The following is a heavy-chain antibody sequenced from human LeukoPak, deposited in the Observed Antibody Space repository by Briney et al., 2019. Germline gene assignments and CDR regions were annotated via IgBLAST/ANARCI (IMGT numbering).Heavy chain of an antibody. CDR3: ARGPAAVGIEVRNDS. CDR2: INPNSGGT. CDR1: GYTFTGYY. D-gene: IGHD2-2*01. V-gene: IGHV1-2*02. Sequence: GASVKVSCKASGYTFTGYYMHWVRQAPGQGLEWMGWINPNSGGTNYAQKFQGRVTMTRDTSISTAYMELSRLRSDDTAVYYCARGPAAVGIEVRNDSWGQGTLVTVSS. J-gene: IGHJ4*02.